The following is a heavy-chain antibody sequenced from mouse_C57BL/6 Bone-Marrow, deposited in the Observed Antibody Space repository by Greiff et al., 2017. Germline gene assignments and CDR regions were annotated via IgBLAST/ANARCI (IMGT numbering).Heavy chain of an antibody. CDR2: INPGSGGT. CDR3: ARGYYWFAY. CDR1: GYAFTNYL. V-gene: IGHV1-54*01. D-gene: IGHD1-1*01. Sequence: QVQLKLSGAELVRPGTSVKVSCKASGYAFTNYLIEWVKQRPGQGLEWIGVINPGSGGTNYNEKFKGKATLTADKSSSTAYMQLSSLTSEDSAVYFCARGYYWFAYWGQGTLVTVSA. J-gene: IGHJ3*01.